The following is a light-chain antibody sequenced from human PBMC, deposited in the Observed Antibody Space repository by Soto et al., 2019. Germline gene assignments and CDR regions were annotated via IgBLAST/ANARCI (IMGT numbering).Light chain of an antibody. CDR2: LTS. CDR1: QAVNTS. Sequence: EIVLTQSPATLSSFPGDRVTLSCRASQAVNTSLAWYQHKPGQAPRLLIYLTSNSAAGIPPRFSGSGSGTDFTLTISDVETEDFAVYDCHQRQSWSRTFGQGTKVDIK. J-gene: IGKJ1*01. V-gene: IGKV3-11*01. CDR3: HQRQSWSRT.